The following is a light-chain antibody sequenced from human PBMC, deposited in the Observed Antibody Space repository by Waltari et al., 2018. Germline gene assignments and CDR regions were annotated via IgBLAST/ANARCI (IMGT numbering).Light chain of an antibody. CDR2: DTS. CDR3: QKYASLPAT. V-gene: IGKV3-20*01. Sequence: EVVLTQSPGTLSFSPGEGATLSCRASQSVSSSLAWYQQKPGQAPRPLIYDTSRRATGIPDRFSGSGSGTDFSLTISRLEPEDFAMYYCQKYASLPATFGQGTKVEIK. J-gene: IGKJ1*01. CDR1: QSVSSS.